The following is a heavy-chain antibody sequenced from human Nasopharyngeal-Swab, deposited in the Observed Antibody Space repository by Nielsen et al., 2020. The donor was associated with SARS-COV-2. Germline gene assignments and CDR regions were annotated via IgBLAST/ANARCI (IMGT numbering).Heavy chain of an antibody. CDR2: ISSSVSST. CDR3: ARDLGYDFWSAPRGFDP. CDR1: GFTFSSYA. D-gene: IGHD3-3*01. J-gene: IGHJ5*02. Sequence: GESLKISCAASGFTFSSYAMRWVRQAPGKGLEWVSTISSSVSSTYYADSVKGRFTISRDNSKNTLYLQMNSLRAEDTAVYYCARDLGYDFWSAPRGFDPWGQGTLVTVSS. V-gene: IGHV3-23*01.